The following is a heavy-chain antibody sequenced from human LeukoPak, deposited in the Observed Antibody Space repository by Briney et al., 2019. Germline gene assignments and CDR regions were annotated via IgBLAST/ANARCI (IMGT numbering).Heavy chain of an antibody. Sequence: GGSLRLSCAASGFTFSSYAMHWVRQAPGKGLEWVAVISYDGSNKYYADSVKGRFTISRGNSKNTLYLQMNSLRAEDTAVYYCARDLGYCSGGSCYGPYYWGQGILVTVSS. CDR1: GFTFSSYA. J-gene: IGHJ4*02. CDR3: ARDLGYCSGGSCYGPYY. D-gene: IGHD2-15*01. V-gene: IGHV3-30*04. CDR2: ISYDGSNK.